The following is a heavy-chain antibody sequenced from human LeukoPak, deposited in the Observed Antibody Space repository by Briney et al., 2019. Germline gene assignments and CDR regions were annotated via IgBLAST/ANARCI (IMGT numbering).Heavy chain of an antibody. Sequence: PGGSLRLSCAASGFTFSGSTIHWVRRASGKGLDWVALIRSKANTYATAYAASVKGRFTISRDDSENAAYLQMNSLTTEDTAVCYCAGAPNFDYWGPGTLVTVSS. V-gene: IGHV3-73*01. CDR3: AGAPNFDY. CDR2: IRSKANTYAT. CDR1: GFTFSGST. J-gene: IGHJ4*02.